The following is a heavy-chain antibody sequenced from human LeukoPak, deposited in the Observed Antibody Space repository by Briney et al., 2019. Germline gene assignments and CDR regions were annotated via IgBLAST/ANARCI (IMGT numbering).Heavy chain of an antibody. CDR2: TRDRANSYTT. CDR3: ARVGNSGGYYYPLDY. Sequence: GGSLRLSCAASGFTFSSYSMNWVRQAPGKGLEWVGRTRDRANSYTTEYAASVKDRFTFSRDDSKNSVYLQMNSLKTEDTAVYYCARVGNSGGYYYPLDYWGQGTLVTVSS. CDR1: GFTFSSYS. J-gene: IGHJ4*02. V-gene: IGHV3-72*01. D-gene: IGHD3-22*01.